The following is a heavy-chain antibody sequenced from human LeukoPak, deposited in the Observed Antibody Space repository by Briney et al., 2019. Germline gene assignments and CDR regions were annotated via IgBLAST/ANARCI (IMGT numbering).Heavy chain of an antibody. CDR3: ARDRVHCSGGSCYTLIDY. V-gene: IGHV1-2*02. J-gene: IGHJ4*02. D-gene: IGHD2-15*01. CDR1: GYTFTGYY. Sequence: GASVKVSCKASGYTFTGYYMHWVRQAPGQGLEWMGWINPNSGGTNYAQKFQGRVTMTRDTSISTAYMELSRLRSDDTAVYYCARDRVHCSGGSCYTLIDYWGQGTLVTVSS. CDR2: INPNSGGT.